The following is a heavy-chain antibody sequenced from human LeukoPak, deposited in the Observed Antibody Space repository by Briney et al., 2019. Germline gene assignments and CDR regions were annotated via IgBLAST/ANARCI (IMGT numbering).Heavy chain of an antibody. CDR2: INPSGGST. D-gene: IGHD3-22*01. J-gene: IGHJ5*02. Sequence: GASVKVSCKAFGYIFTTYYVHWVRQAPGQGLEWMGKINPSGGSTSYAQQFQGRVTMTRDTSTRTVYMELSSLRSEDTAVYYCARALSDSGGYPWGQGTLVTVSS. CDR1: GYIFTTYY. V-gene: IGHV1-46*01. CDR3: ARALSDSGGYP.